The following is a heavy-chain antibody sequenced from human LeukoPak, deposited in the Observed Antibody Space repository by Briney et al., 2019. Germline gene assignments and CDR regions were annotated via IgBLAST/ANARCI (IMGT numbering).Heavy chain of an antibody. J-gene: IGHJ4*02. D-gene: IGHD2-21*02. CDR2: ISYSGST. CDR3: ARAGSYRLTATL. V-gene: IGHV4-59*01. Sequence: SETLSLTCAVSGGSISPYYWMWIRQPPGEGLEWIGYISYSGSTSFNPSLKSRLAISLDTSTNQVSLKLSSVTAADTAVYYCARAGSYRLTATLWGQGTLVTVSS. CDR1: GGSISPYY.